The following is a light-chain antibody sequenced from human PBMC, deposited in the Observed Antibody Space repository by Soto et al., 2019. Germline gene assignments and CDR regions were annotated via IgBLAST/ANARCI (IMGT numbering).Light chain of an antibody. V-gene: IGLV2-14*01. J-gene: IGLJ1*01. CDR1: SSDVGGYNY. Sequence: QSALTQPASVSGSPGQSITISCTGTSSDVGGYNYVSWYQQHPGKAPKLMIYDVSNRPSGVSNRFSGSKSGNTASLTISGRQAADEDAYYCSSSTSSSTLLYVFGTGTKVTVL. CDR2: DVS. CDR3: SSSTSSSTLLYV.